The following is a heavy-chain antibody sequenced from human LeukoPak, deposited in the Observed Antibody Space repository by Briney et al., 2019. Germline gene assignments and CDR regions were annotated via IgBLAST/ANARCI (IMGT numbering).Heavy chain of an antibody. D-gene: IGHD6-13*01. CDR2: INPNSGAT. CDR1: GYTFNGYY. J-gene: IGHJ5*02. CDR3: ARDRQYGSSWRRTSFDP. V-gene: IGHV1-2*02. Sequence: ASVKVFCKASGYTFNGYYINWVRQAPGQSLEWMGWINPNSGATKFAEKFQGRLTLTRDTSVNTAYMELNSLTSDDTAVYFCARDRQYGSSWRRTSFDPWGQGTLVTVSS.